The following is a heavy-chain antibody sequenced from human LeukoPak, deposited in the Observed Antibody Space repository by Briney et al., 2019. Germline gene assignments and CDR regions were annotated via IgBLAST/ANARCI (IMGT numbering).Heavy chain of an antibody. D-gene: IGHD6-6*01. J-gene: IGHJ4*02. CDR2: IYSSGST. CDR3: AGRIAARRDGFDY. Sequence: SQTLSLTCTVSGGSISNGTSYSTWSRQPPRESLGWLGRIYSSGSTNYNPSLKSRVTISADTSKNQFSLTLTSVTAADTAVYYCAGRIAARRDGFDYWGQGTLVTVSS. V-gene: IGHV4-61*02. CDR1: GGSISNGTSY.